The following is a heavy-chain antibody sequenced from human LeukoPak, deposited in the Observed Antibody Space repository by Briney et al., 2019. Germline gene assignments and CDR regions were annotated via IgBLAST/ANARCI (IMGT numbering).Heavy chain of an antibody. V-gene: IGHV3-23*01. Sequence: GGSLRLSCAASGFTFSSYNMNWVRQAPGKGLEWVSAISGSGGSTYYADSVKGRFTISRDNSKNTLYLQMNSLRAEDTAVYYCAKDGRPVQAARFDYWGQGTLVTVSS. CDR3: AKDGRPVQAARFDY. CDR1: GFTFSSYN. CDR2: ISGSGGST. J-gene: IGHJ4*02. D-gene: IGHD2-15*01.